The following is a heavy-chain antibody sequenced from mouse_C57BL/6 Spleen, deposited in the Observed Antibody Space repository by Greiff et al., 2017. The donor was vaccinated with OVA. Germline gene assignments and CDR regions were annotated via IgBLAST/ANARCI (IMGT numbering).Heavy chain of an antibody. Sequence: QVQLQQPGAELVRPGSSVKLSCKASGYTFTSYWMHWVKQRPIQGLEWIGNIDPSDSETHYNQKFKDKATLTVDKSSSTAYMQLSSLTSEDSAVYYCARGDYYYGSSPYAMDYWGQGTSVTVSS. CDR1: GYTFTSYW. V-gene: IGHV1-52*01. D-gene: IGHD1-1*01. CDR3: ARGDYYYGSSPYAMDY. CDR2: IDPSDSET. J-gene: IGHJ4*01.